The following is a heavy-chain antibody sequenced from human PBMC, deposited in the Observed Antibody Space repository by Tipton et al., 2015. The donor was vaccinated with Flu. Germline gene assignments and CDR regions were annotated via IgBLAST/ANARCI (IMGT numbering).Heavy chain of an antibody. J-gene: IGHJ4*02. D-gene: IGHD3-22*01. CDR3: ATDWDSTGLYQGEDW. CDR2: FGGNGGT. Sequence: SLRLSCAASGFTFSKSALSWVRQAPGKGLEWVSAFGGNGGTYYADSVKGRFTISRDNSKNTLYLQMNSLRVDDTAVYYCATDWDSTGLYQGEDWWGQGTLVTVTS. V-gene: IGHV3-23*01. CDR1: GFTFSKSA.